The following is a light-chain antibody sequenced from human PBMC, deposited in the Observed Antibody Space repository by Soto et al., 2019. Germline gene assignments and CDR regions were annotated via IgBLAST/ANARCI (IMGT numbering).Light chain of an antibody. J-gene: IGKJ4*01. CDR3: QQYNKWPPLT. CDR2: GAS. V-gene: IGKV3-15*01. Sequence: EIVMTQSPATLSVSPGGRVTLSCRASQSVNSDLAWYQQKPGQAPRLLIYGASSRATGIPARFSGSVSGTEFTLTISSLQSEDFAVYFCQQYNKWPPLTFGGGTKVEI. CDR1: QSVNSD.